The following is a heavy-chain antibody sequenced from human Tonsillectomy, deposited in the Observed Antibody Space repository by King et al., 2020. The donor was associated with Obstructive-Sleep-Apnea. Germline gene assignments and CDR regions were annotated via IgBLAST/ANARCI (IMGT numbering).Heavy chain of an antibody. D-gene: IGHD6-19*01. CDR3: ARGSYSSDWYPSGFDY. CDR2: TYYRSKWDN. V-gene: IGHV6-1*01. CDR1: GDSVSSNILT. J-gene: IGHJ4*02. Sequence: VQLQQSGPGLVKPSQTLSLTCDISGDSVSSNILTWNWIRQSPSRGLEWLGRTYYRSKWDNDYAVSVKGRITINPDTSKNQFSLPLSPVTPDDTAVYYCARGSYSSDWYPSGFDYWGQGTLVTVSS.